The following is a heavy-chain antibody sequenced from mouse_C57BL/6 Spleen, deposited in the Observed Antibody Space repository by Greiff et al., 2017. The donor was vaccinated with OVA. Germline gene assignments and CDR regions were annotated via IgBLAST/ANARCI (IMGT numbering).Heavy chain of an antibody. Sequence: QVQLQQSGAELVMPGASVKLSCKASGYTFTSYWMHWVKQRPGQGLEWIGEIDPSDSYTNYNQKFKGKSTLTVDKSSSTAYMQLSSLTSEDSAVYYCARGVVNFDYWGQGTTLTVSS. V-gene: IGHV1-69*01. CDR2: IDPSDSYT. D-gene: IGHD1-1*01. CDR3: ARGVVNFDY. J-gene: IGHJ2*01. CDR1: GYTFTSYW.